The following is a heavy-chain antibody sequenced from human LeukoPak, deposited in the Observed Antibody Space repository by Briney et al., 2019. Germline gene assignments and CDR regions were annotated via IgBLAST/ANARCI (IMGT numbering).Heavy chain of an antibody. CDR3: ARRSRTVHAFDI. J-gene: IGHJ3*02. Sequence: GASVKVSCKASGYTFTGYYMHWVRHAPGQGLEWMGRINPNSGGTNYAQKFQGRVTMTRDTSISTAYMELSRLRSDDTAVYYCARRSRTVHAFDIWGQGTMVTVSS. CDR2: INPNSGGT. CDR1: GYTFTGYY. V-gene: IGHV1-2*06. D-gene: IGHD4-17*01.